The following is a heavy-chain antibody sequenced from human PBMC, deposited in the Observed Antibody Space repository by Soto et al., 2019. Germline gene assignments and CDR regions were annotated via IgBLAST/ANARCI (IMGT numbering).Heavy chain of an antibody. D-gene: IGHD3-3*01. J-gene: IGHJ4*02. V-gene: IGHV1-69*13. CDR2: IIPIFGTA. CDR1: GGTFSSYA. Sequence: AASVKVSCKASGGTFSSYAISWVRQAPGQGLEWMGGIIPIFGTANYAQKFQGRVTITADESTSTAYMELSSLRSEDTAVYYCARDGYDFWSGSTHTFDYWGQGTLVTVSS. CDR3: ARDGYDFWSGSTHTFDY.